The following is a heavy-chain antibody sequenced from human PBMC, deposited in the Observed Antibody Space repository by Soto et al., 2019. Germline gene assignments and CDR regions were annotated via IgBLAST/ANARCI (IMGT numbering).Heavy chain of an antibody. CDR2: INPSGGST. CDR1: GYTFTSYY. Sequence: ASVKVSCKASGYTFTSYYMHWVRQAPGQGLEWMGIINPSGGSTSYAQKFQGRVTMTRDTSTSTVYMELSSLRSEDTAVYYCARDQSSGWYFDYWGQGXLVTFYS. D-gene: IGHD6-19*01. CDR3: ARDQSSGWYFDY. J-gene: IGHJ4*02. V-gene: IGHV1-46*01.